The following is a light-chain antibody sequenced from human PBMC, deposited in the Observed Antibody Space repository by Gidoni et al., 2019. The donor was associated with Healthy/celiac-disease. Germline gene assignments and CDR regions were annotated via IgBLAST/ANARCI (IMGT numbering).Light chain of an antibody. CDR2: EVS. CDR3: SSYTSSSTSVV. J-gene: IGLJ2*01. Sequence: SALTQPASVSGSPGQSITISCNGTSSAVGGYNYVSWYQQHPGKAPKLMIYEVSNRPSGVSNCFSGSKSGNTASLTFSGLQAEDEADYYCSSYTSSSTSVVFGGGTKLPVL. CDR1: SSAVGGYNY. V-gene: IGLV2-14*01.